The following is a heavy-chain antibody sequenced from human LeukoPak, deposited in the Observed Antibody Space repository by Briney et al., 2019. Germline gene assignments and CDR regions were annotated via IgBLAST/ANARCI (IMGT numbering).Heavy chain of an antibody. CDR3: ARDWIAAAGTRGEDY. D-gene: IGHD6-13*01. V-gene: IGHV1-2*02. Sequence: ASVKVSCKASGYTFTGYYMHWVRQAPGQGLEWMGWINPNSGGTNYAQKFQGRVTMTRDTSISTAYMELSRLRSDDTAVYYCARDWIAAAGTRGEDYWGQGTLVTVSS. J-gene: IGHJ4*02. CDR2: INPNSGGT. CDR1: GYTFTGYY.